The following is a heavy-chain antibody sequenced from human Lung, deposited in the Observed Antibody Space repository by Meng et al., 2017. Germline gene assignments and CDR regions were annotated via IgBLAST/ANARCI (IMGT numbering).Heavy chain of an antibody. CDR2: ISWNSGSI. D-gene: IGHD4-23*01. Sequence: SLKISCAASGFTFDDYAMHWVRQAPGKGLEWVSGISWNSGSIGYADSVKGRFTISRDNAKNSLYLQMNSLRAEDTALYYCAKDYTGYGGDTGAFDIWGQGTMVTVSS. J-gene: IGHJ3*02. CDR1: GFTFDDYA. V-gene: IGHV3-9*01. CDR3: AKDYTGYGGDTGAFDI.